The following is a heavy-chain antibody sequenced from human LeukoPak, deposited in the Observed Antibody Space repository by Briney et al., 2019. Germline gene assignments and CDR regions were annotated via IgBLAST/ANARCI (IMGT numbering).Heavy chain of an antibody. CDR2: IIPIFDTA. Sequence: SVKVSCKASGGTFSSYAISWVRQAPGQGLEWMGGIIPIFDTANYAQKFQGRVTITADESTSTAYMELSSLRSEDTAVYYCARDPYCSSTSCPPEHYYGMDVWGQGTTVTVSS. CDR3: ARDPYCSSTSCPPEHYYGMDV. CDR1: GGTFSSYA. V-gene: IGHV1-69*13. J-gene: IGHJ6*02. D-gene: IGHD2-2*01.